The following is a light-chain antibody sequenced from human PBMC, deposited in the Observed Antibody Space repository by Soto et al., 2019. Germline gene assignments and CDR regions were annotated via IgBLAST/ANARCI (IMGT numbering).Light chain of an antibody. CDR3: AAWDDSLKGPV. CDR1: SSNIGTNP. V-gene: IGLV1-44*01. Sequence: QSALTQPPSSSGTPGQRVTISCSGGSSNIGTNPVNWYQHLPGTAPKLLMHTNDRRPSGVPDRFSGSKSGTSASLAISGLQSEDAGDYYCAAWDDSLKGPVFGTGTKAPS. CDR2: TND. J-gene: IGLJ1*01.